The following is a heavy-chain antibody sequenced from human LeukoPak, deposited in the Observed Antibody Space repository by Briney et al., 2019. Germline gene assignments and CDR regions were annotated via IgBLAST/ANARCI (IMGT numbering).Heavy chain of an antibody. CDR2: INPSGGST. Sequence: ASVKVSCKASGYTFTNYYMHWVRQAPGQGLEWMGIINPSGGSTSYAQKFQGRVTMTRDTSTSTVYMELSSLRSEDTAVYYCATSIELRPTLDAFDIWGQGTMVTVSS. J-gene: IGHJ3*02. CDR1: GYTFTNYY. D-gene: IGHD2/OR15-2a*01. V-gene: IGHV1-46*01. CDR3: ATSIELRPTLDAFDI.